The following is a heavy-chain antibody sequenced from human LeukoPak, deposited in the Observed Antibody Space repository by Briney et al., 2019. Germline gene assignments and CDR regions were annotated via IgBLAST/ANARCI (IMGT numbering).Heavy chain of an antibody. CDR1: GYTFTSYD. Sequence: ASVKVSCKASGYTFTSYDINWVRHATGQGLEWMGWMNPNSGNTGYVQKFQGRVTMTRDSSISTAYMELSSLTSEDTAIYYCARDRVGVGGNGWENWGQGTLVTVSS. V-gene: IGHV1-8*01. D-gene: IGHD6-19*01. J-gene: IGHJ4*02. CDR2: MNPNSGNT. CDR3: ARDRVGVGGNGWEN.